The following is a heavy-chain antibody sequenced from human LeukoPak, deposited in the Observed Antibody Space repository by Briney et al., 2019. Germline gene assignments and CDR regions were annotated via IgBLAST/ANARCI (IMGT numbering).Heavy chain of an antibody. CDR3: ARRTYYSGSGRDWLDP. Sequence: SETLSLTCTVSGGSISSYYWSWIRQPPGEGLEWIGYIYYSGSTNYNPSLKSRVTISIDTSKNQFSLKLSSVTAADTAVYYCARRTYYSGSGRDWLDPWGQGTLVTVSS. D-gene: IGHD3-10*01. CDR2: IYYSGST. CDR1: GGSISSYY. V-gene: IGHV4-59*08. J-gene: IGHJ5*02.